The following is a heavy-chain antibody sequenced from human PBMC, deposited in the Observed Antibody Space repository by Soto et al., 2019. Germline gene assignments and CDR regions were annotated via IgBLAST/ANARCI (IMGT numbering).Heavy chain of an antibody. J-gene: IGHJ6*02. CDR3: AKDQGGYYYYYYYCGMDV. D-gene: IGHD3-22*01. CDR2: ISYDGSNK. V-gene: IGHV3-30*18. Sequence: QVQLVESGGGVVQPGRSLRLSCAASGFTFSSYGMHWVRQAPGKGLEWVAVISYDGSNKYYADSVKGRFTISRDNSKNTLYLQMNSRRAEDTAVYYCAKDQGGYYYYYYYCGMDVWGQGTTVTVSS. CDR1: GFTFSSYG.